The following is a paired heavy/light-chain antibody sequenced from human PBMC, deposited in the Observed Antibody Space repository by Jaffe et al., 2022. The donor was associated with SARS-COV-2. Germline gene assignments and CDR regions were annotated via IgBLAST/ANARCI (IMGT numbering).Heavy chain of an antibody. CDR3: ATDRRPNNWDDNRFEY. CDR2: INLDGTEK. CDR1: GFIFTTYW. V-gene: IGHV3-7*03. J-gene: IGHJ4*02. Sequence: EVQLVDSGGGLVQPGGSLRLSCDASGFIFTTYWMNWVRQAPGKGPEWVANINLDGTEKNYVDSVKGRFTISRDNAKNSLSLQMNSLRAEDTALYYCATDRRPNNWDDNRFEYWGQGALVTVSP. D-gene: IGHD1-20*01.
Light chain of an antibody. CDR3: QQYKSYPLT. J-gene: IGKJ4*01. CDR2: GAS. CDR1: QGINNH. V-gene: IGKV1-16*02. Sequence: DIQMTQSPSSLSASVGDRITITCRASQGINNHLAWFQQKPGKAPKCLINGASSLQSGVPSKFSGSGSGTDFTLTISSLQPEDFATYYCQQYKSYPLTFGGGTKVEIK.